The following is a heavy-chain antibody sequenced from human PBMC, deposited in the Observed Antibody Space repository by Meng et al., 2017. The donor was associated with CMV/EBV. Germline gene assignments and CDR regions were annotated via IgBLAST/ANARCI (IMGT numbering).Heavy chain of an antibody. Sequence: SETLSLTCAVYGGSFSGDYWSWIRQPPGKGLEWIGEINHGGSTNYNPSLKSRVTISVDTSKNQFSLKLSSVTAADTAVYYCARGGPNIVVVPAARFDPWGQGTLVTVSS. V-gene: IGHV4-34*01. CDR1: GGSFSGDY. J-gene: IGHJ5*02. CDR3: ARGGPNIVVVPAARFDP. D-gene: IGHD2-2*01. CDR2: INHGGST.